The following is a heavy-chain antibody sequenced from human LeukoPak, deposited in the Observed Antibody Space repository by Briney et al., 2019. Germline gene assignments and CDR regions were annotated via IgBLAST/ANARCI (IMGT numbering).Heavy chain of an antibody. D-gene: IGHD2-15*01. CDR1: GXTFSSYA. V-gene: IGHV3-23*01. CDR3: AKDPEYCSSGSCYHLDY. CDR2: LGKSGGRT. Sequence: GGSLRLSWAASGXTFSSYAMRWVRQPPGKGLEWVSTLGKSGGRTYDAESVKGRFTISRDNSKNKLYLQMNSLRAEDTAVYYCAKDPEYCSSGSCYHLDYWGEGTLVTVSS. J-gene: IGHJ4*02.